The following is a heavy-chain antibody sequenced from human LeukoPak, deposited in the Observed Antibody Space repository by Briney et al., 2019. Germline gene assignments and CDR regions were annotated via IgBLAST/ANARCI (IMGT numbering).Heavy chain of an antibody. CDR2: IYTDGSYT. Sequence: PGGSLRLSCAASGFTFCDYWTHWVRQAPGKGVVWVSRIYTDGSYTNYADSVKRRFTISRDNAKNTLYLQMNSKIVEDTAVYYCARDITMIRGLRGDDYWGQGTLVTVSS. D-gene: IGHD3-10*01. CDR1: GFTFCDYW. V-gene: IGHV3-74*01. J-gene: IGHJ4*02. CDR3: ARDITMIRGLRGDDY.